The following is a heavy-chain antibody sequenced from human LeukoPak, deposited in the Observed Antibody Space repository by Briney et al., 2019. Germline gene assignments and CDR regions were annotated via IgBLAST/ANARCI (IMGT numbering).Heavy chain of an antibody. D-gene: IGHD5-18*01. Sequence: GGSLRLSCAASGFTFDDYAMHWVRQAPGKGLEWVSGISWNSGSIGYADSVKGRFTISRDNAKNSLYLQMNSLRAEDTALYYCADLYSYGHYWGQGTLVTVSS. J-gene: IGHJ4*02. V-gene: IGHV3-9*01. CDR3: ADLYSYGHY. CDR2: ISWNSGSI. CDR1: GFTFDDYA.